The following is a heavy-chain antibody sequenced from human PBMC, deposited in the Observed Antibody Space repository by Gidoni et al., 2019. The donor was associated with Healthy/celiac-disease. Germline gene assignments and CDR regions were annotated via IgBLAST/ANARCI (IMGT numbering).Heavy chain of an antibody. CDR3: ARTGNTLNGFDP. J-gene: IGHJ5*02. D-gene: IGHD1-7*01. V-gene: IGHV1-69*01. Sequence: QVQLVQSGAEVKKPWSSVKVSCKASGVTFSSYAISWVRQAPGQGLAWMGGIIPIVGTANYAQKFKGRITITADESTSPAYMEMSSLRFEDTAVYYCARTGNTLNGFDPWGQGNLVTVSS. CDR1: GVTFSSYA. CDR2: IIPIVGTA.